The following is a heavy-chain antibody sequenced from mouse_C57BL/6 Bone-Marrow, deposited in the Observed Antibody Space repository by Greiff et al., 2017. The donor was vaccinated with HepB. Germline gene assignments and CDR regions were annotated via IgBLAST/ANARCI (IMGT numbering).Heavy chain of an antibody. CDR1: GYTFTSYW. Sequence: VKLQQPGAELVRPGSSVKLSCKASGYTFTSYWMDWVKQRPGQGLEWIGNIYPSDSETHYNQKFKDKATLTVDKSSSTAYMQLSSLTSEDSAVYYCARLRGAWFAYWGQGTLVTVSA. CDR2: IYPSDSET. CDR3: ARLRGAWFAY. D-gene: IGHD2-12*01. J-gene: IGHJ3*01. V-gene: IGHV1-61*01.